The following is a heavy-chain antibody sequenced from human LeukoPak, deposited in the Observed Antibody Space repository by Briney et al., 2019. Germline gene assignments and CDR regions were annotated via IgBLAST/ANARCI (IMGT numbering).Heavy chain of an antibody. Sequence: GGSLRLSCAASGFTFSTFAMIWVRQPPGKGLEWVSSIFPSGGEIHYADSVRGRFTISRDNSKNSLYLQMNSLRAEDTALYYCARVGAASSGWYVDYWGQGTLVTVSS. CDR1: GFTFSTFA. J-gene: IGHJ4*02. D-gene: IGHD6-19*01. CDR3: ARVGAASSGWYVDY. V-gene: IGHV3-23*01. CDR2: IFPSGGEI.